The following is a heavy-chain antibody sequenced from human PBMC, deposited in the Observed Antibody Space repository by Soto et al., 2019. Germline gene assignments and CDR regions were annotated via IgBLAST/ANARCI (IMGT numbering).Heavy chain of an antibody. CDR1: GLTFSSYG. V-gene: IGHV3-30*18. Sequence: GGSLRLSCAASGLTFSSYGMHWVRQAPGKGLEWVAVISYDGSNKYYADSVKGRFTISRDNSKNTLYLQMNSLRAEDTAVYYCAKDDRYSGSYYCCWGQGTLVTVSS. D-gene: IGHD3-10*01. CDR3: AKDDRYSGSYYCC. CDR2: ISYDGSNK. J-gene: IGHJ4*02.